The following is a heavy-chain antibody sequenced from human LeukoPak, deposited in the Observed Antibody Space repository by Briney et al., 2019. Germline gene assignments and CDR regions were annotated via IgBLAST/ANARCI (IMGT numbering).Heavy chain of an antibody. CDR1: GFTFSNYW. D-gene: IGHD6-13*01. CDR3: AKDPYSSSWFPFDY. V-gene: IGHV3-74*01. Sequence: GGSLRLSCAASGFTFSNYWMHWVRQAPGKGLVWVSRINSDGINTSYADSVKGRFTISRDNAKNTLYLQMNSLRAEDTAVYYCAKDPYSSSWFPFDYWGQGTLVTVSS. CDR2: INSDGINT. J-gene: IGHJ4*02.